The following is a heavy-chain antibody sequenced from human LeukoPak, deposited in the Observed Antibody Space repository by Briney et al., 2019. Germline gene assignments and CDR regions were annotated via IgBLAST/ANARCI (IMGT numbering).Heavy chain of an antibody. V-gene: IGHV1-2*02. CDR1: GYTFTGYY. CDR3: ARDRNSGSSLDI. J-gene: IGHJ3*02. Sequence: ASVKVSCKASGYTFTGYYMHWVRQAPGQGFEWMGWIYPYSGDTNYAQNFQGRVTMTRNTSISTAYMELSSLKSDDTAVYYCARDRNSGSSLDIWGQGTMLTVSS. CDR2: IYPYSGDT. D-gene: IGHD6-6*01.